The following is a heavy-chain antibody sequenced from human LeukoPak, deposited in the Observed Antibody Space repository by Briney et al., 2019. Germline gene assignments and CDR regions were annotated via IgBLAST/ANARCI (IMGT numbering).Heavy chain of an antibody. Sequence: PSETLSLTCTVSGGSISSYYWSWIRQPPGKGLEWIGYIYYSGSTNYNPSLKSRVTISVDTSKNQFSLKLSSVTAADTAVYYCARSYDSSGQAPIPFQHWGQGTLVTVSS. CDR1: GGSISSYY. J-gene: IGHJ1*01. V-gene: IGHV4-59*01. CDR3: ARSYDSSGQAPIPFQH. D-gene: IGHD3-22*01. CDR2: IYYSGST.